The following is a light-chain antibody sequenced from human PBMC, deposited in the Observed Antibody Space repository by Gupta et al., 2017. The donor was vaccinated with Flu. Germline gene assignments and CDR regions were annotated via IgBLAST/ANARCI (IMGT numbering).Light chain of an antibody. V-gene: IGLV6-57*01. J-gene: IGLJ3*02. CDR2: EDD. Sequence: NFMLTQPHSVSESPGKTVAISCTRRSGSIASNYVQWYQQRPGTSPTTVIYEDDQRPSGVPDRFSGSIDSSSNSASLTISGLKTEDEADYYCQSYEVFGGGTKLTVL. CDR1: SGSIASNY. CDR3: QSYEV.